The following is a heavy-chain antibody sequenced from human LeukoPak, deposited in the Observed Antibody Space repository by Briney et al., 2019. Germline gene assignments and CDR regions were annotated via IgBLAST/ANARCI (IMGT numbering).Heavy chain of an antibody. CDR1: GGSISSYY. CDR3: ARRLSHCSGGSCYSGYWYFDL. CDR2: IYYSGST. D-gene: IGHD2-15*01. V-gene: IGHV4-59*08. Sequence: SETLSLTCTVSGGSISSYYWSWIRQPPGKGLEWIGYIYYSGSTNYNPSLKSRVTISVDTSKNQFSLKLSSVTAADTAVYYCARRLSHCSGGSCYSGYWYFDLWGRGTLVTVSS. J-gene: IGHJ2*01.